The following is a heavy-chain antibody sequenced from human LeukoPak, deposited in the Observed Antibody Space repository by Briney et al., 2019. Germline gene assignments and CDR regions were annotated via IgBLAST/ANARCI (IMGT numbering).Heavy chain of an antibody. D-gene: IGHD3-22*01. V-gene: IGHV4-30-2*01. Sequence: SQTLSLTCTVSGGSISSGGYYWSWIRQPPGKGLEWIGYIYHSGSTYYNPSLKSRVTISVDRSKNQFSLKLSSVTAADTAVYYCARGSRSSGPFDYWGQGTLVTVSS. CDR3: ARGSRSSGPFDY. CDR2: IYHSGST. CDR1: GGSISSGGYY. J-gene: IGHJ4*02.